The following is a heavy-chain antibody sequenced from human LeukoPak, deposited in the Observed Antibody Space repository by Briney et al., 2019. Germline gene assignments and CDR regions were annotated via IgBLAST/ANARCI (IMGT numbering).Heavy chain of an antibody. D-gene: IGHD5-12*01. CDR1: GFTFSNYA. Sequence: GGSLRLSCAASGFTFSNYAMHWVRQAPGKGLEWVAVISYDGSNKYYADSVKGRFTISRDNSKNTLYLQMNSLRAEDTAVYYCARDRGRLLYGMDVWGQGTTVTVSS. CDR3: ARDRGRLLYGMDV. J-gene: IGHJ6*02. CDR2: ISYDGSNK. V-gene: IGHV3-30-3*01.